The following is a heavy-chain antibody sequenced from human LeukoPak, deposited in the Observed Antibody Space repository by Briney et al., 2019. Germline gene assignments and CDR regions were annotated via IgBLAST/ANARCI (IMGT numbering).Heavy chain of an antibody. J-gene: IGHJ4*02. V-gene: IGHV1-3*01. D-gene: IGHD2-2*01. CDR2: INAGNGNT. Sequence: ASVKVSCKASGYTFTSYSMHWVRQAPGQRLEWMGWINAGNGNTKYSQKFQGRVTITRDTSASTAHMELRSLRSDDTAVYYCARAEYCSSTSCYSGGRLYSSSAGDYWGQGTLVTVSS. CDR3: ARAEYCSSTSCYSGGRLYSSSAGDY. CDR1: GYTFTSYS.